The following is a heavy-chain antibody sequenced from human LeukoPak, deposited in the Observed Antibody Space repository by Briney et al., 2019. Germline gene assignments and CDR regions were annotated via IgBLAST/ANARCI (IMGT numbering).Heavy chain of an antibody. V-gene: IGHV3-48*03. J-gene: IGHJ4*02. D-gene: IGHD3-10*01. CDR2: ISSSGSTI. Sequence: GGSLRLSCAASGFTFSSYEMNWVRQAPGKGLEWVSYISSSGSTIYYADSVKGRFTISRDNAKNSLYLQMNSLRAEDTAVYYCARTTGSGSYYNPFDYWGQGTLVTVSS. CDR3: ARTTGSGSYYNPFDY. CDR1: GFTFSSYE.